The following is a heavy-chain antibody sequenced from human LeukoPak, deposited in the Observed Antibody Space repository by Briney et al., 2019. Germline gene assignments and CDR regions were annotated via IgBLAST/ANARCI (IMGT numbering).Heavy chain of an antibody. Sequence: SETLSLTCAVYGGSFSGYYWSWIRQPPGKGLEWIGEINHSGSTNYNPSLKSRVTISVDTSKNQFSLRLSSLTAADTAVYYCARRRDGDYNWGQGTLVTVSS. CDR1: GGSFSGYY. V-gene: IGHV4-34*01. CDR3: ARRRDGDYN. D-gene: IGHD4-17*01. CDR2: INHSGST. J-gene: IGHJ4*02.